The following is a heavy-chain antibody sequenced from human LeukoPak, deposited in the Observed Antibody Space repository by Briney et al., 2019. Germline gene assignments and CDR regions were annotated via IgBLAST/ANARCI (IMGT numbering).Heavy chain of an antibody. CDR3: ARAYSSSWYWNWFDP. CDR1: GGSISSYY. Sequence: SETLSFTCTVSGGSISSYYWSWIRQPPGKGLEWIGYIYYSGSTNYNPSLKSRVTISVDTSKNQFSLKLNSVTAADTAFYYCARAYSSSWYWNWFDPWGQGTLVTVSS. J-gene: IGHJ5*02. D-gene: IGHD6-13*01. CDR2: IYYSGST. V-gene: IGHV4-59*08.